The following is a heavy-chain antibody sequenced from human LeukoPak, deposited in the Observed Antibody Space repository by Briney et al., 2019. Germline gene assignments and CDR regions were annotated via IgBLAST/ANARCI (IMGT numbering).Heavy chain of an antibody. CDR2: INHSGST. J-gene: IGHJ4*02. Sequence: KPSETLSLTCAVYGGSFSGYYWSWIRQPPGKGLEWIGEINHSGSTNYNPSLKSRVTISVDTSKNQFSLKLSSVTAADTAVYYCARGLKIFHYYGSGIVDYWGQGTLVTVSS. CDR1: GGSFSGYY. CDR3: ARGLKIFHYYGSGIVDY. V-gene: IGHV4-34*01. D-gene: IGHD3-10*01.